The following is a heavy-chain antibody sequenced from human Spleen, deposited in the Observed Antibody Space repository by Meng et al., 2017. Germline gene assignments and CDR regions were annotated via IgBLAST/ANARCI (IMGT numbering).Heavy chain of an antibody. CDR1: GFSFSRYA. D-gene: IGHD4-17*01. V-gene: IGHV3-30-3*01. CDR3: ATGGAYYFDY. J-gene: IGHJ4*02. Sequence: QVQLVESGGGVVQPVRSLRLSCAASGFSFSRYALHWIRQAPGEGLECVAVVSPDGSNGYYADSVNGRFTISRDNSKNTYYLQMNSLRSEDTAVYYCATGGAYYFDYWGQGALVTVSS. CDR2: VSPDGSNG.